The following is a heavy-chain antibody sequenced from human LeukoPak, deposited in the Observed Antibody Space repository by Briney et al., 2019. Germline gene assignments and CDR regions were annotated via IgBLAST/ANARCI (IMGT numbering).Heavy chain of an antibody. CDR2: MYNSGIT. Sequence: SETLSLTCTVSGVSISSYYWSWIRQPPGRGLEWVGYMYNSGITNYNPSLKSRVTISVDTSKNQFSLRLRSVTAADTAVYYCARDSSAIADNWFDPWGQGTLVTVSS. J-gene: IGHJ5*02. V-gene: IGHV4-59*01. CDR1: GVSISSYY. D-gene: IGHD2-2*02. CDR3: ARDSSAIADNWFDP.